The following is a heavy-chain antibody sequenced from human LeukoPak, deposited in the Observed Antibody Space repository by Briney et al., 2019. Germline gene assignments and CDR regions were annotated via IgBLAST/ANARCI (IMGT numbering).Heavy chain of an antibody. V-gene: IGHV4-39*01. CDR3: ARQPRSYYDSSGYFL. CDR2: IYYSGST. Sequence: SETLSLTCTVSGGPISSSSYYWGWIRQPPGKGLEWIGSIYYSGSTYYNPSLKSRVTISVDTSKNQFSLKLSSVTAADTAVYYCARQPRSYYDSSGYFLWGQGTLVTVSS. J-gene: IGHJ4*02. CDR1: GGPISSSSYY. D-gene: IGHD3-22*01.